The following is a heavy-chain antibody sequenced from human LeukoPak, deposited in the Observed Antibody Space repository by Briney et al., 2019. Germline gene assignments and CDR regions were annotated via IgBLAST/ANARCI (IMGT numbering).Heavy chain of an antibody. V-gene: IGHV3-9*03. J-gene: IGHJ1*01. CDR2: ISWNSGSI. CDR3: AKDGGRYDFGVLKYFQH. D-gene: IGHD3-3*01. CDR1: GFTFDDYA. Sequence: GRSLRLSCAASGFTFDDYAMHWVRQVPGKGLEWVSGISWNSGSIGYADSVKGRFTISRDNAKNSLYLQMNSLRAEDMALYYCAKDGGRYDFGVLKYFQHWGQGTLVTVSS.